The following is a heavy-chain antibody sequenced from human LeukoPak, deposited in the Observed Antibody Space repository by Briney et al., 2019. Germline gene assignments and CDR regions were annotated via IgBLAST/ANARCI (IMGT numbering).Heavy chain of an antibody. V-gene: IGHV3-64*02. CDR1: GFTFYNYA. J-gene: IGHJ4*02. Sequence: GGSLRLSCVASGFTFYNYAMHWDRQAPGKGLEYVSAIGGNGDTSYYADSVKGRFTISRDNSKNTVYLQLGSLRTEDMAVYYCATRHEYSYPYWGQGILVTVSS. CDR3: ATRHEYSYPY. CDR2: IGGNGDTS. D-gene: IGHD5-18*01.